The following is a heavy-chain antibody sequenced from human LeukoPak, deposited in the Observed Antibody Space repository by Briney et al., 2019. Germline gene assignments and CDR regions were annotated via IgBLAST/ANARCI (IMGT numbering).Heavy chain of an antibody. J-gene: IGHJ3*02. CDR3: ANRGSYGAFDI. CDR1: GGSISSYY. D-gene: IGHD1-26*01. V-gene: IGHV4-59*01. Sequence: PETLSLTCTVSGGSISSYYWSWIRQPPGKGLEWIGYIYYSGSTNYNPSLKSRVTISVDTSKNQFSLKLSSVTAADTAVYYCANRGSYGAFDIWGQGTMVTVSS. CDR2: IYYSGST.